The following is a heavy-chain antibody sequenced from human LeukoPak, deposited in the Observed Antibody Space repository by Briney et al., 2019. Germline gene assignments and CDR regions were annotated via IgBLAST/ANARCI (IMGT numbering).Heavy chain of an antibody. J-gene: IGHJ6*02. V-gene: IGHV1-18*01. D-gene: IGHD6-19*01. Sequence: GASVKVSCKASGYTFTSYGISWVRQAPGQGLEWMGWISAYNGNTNYAQKLQGRVTMTTDTSTSTAYMELRSLRSDDTAVYYCARDPTEGSTGWYLYYYYGMDVWGQGTTVTVSS. CDR2: ISAYNGNT. CDR1: GYTFTSYG. CDR3: ARDPTEGSTGWYLYYYYGMDV.